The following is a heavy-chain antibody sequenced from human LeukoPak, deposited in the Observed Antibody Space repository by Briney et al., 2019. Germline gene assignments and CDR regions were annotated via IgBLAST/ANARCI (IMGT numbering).Heavy chain of an antibody. CDR1: GGSISSPSYY. Sequence: SETLSLTCTASGGSISSPSYYWGWIRQPPGKGLEWIGTMYYSGITYYNPSLKSRVTISVDTSKNQFSLKLSSVTAADTAVYYCARRGSGWYYFDYWGQGTLVTVSS. D-gene: IGHD6-19*01. CDR3: ARRGSGWYYFDY. J-gene: IGHJ4*02. CDR2: MYYSGIT. V-gene: IGHV4-39*01.